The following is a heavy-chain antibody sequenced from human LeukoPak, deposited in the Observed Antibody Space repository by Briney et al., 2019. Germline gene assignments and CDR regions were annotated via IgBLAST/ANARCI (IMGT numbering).Heavy chain of an antibody. J-gene: IGHJ6*02. Sequence: PSETLSLTCTVSGGSISGYYWSWIRQPPGKGLEWIGYIYYTGSTNYNPSLKSRVTISVDTSKNQFSLKLSSVTAADTAVYYCVRDLSSGYYYGMDVWGQGTTVTVSS. D-gene: IGHD6-19*01. CDR1: GGSISGYY. CDR2: IYYTGST. V-gene: IGHV4-59*01. CDR3: VRDLSSGYYYGMDV.